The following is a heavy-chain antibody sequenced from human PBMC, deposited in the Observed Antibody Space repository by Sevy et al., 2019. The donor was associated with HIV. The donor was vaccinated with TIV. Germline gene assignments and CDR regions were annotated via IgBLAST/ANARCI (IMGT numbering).Heavy chain of an antibody. CDR3: ARDSVLSPRVFDS. J-gene: IGHJ4*02. D-gene: IGHD3-10*01. CDR1: GGSMSSYF. V-gene: IGHV4-59*01. Sequence: SETLSLTCTVSGGSMSSYFWSWIRQPPGKGLEWIGYIYYTGTTNYNPSLKSRLTMSLDKYKNRFSLKLTAVTAADTAVYYCARDSVLSPRVFDSWGQGTLVTVSS. CDR2: IYYTGTT.